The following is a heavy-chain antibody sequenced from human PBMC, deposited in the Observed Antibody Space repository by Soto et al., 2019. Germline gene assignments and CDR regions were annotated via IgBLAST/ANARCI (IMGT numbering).Heavy chain of an antibody. CDR1: GFTFSSYA. V-gene: IGHV3-23*01. J-gene: IGHJ6*02. D-gene: IGHD1-7*01. CDR2: ISGSGGST. CDR3: ARGRGTIPRYFGIDV. Sequence: EVQLLESGGGLVQPGGSLRLLCAASGFTFSSYAMSWVRQAPGKGLEWVSDISGSGGSTYYADSVKGRFTVTRDNSKSTLKVQMNSRIAEDTAICCCARGRGTIPRYFGIDVWGQGTKVTVSS.